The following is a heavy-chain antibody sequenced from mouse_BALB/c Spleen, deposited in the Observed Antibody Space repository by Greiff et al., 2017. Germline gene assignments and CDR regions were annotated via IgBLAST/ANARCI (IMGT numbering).Heavy chain of an antibody. V-gene: IGHV5-6*01. J-gene: IGHJ4*01. CDR3: ARLRGSFAMDY. D-gene: IGHD3-1*01. CDR2: ISSGGSYT. Sequence: EVKVVESGGDLVKPGGSLKLSCAASGFTFSSYGMSWVRQTPDKRLEWVATISSGGSYTYYPDSVKGRFTISRDNAKNTLYLQMSSLKSEDTAMYYCARLRGSFAMDYWGQGTSVTVSS. CDR1: GFTFSSYG.